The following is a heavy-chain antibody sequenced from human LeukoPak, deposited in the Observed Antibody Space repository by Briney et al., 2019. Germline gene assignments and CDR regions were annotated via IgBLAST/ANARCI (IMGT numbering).Heavy chain of an antibody. CDR1: GYSFTNCG. D-gene: IGHD4-17*01. CDR3: ARDFWGVDNGDHVSYYMDV. V-gene: IGHV1-18*01. Sequence: ASVKVSCKASGYSFTNCGISWVRQAPGQGLEWMGWISGNNDNTNYAQKVQGRVTMTTDTSTSTAYMELRSLRFDDTAVYYCARDFWGVDNGDHVSYYMDVWGKGTTVTISS. J-gene: IGHJ6*03. CDR2: ISGNNDNT.